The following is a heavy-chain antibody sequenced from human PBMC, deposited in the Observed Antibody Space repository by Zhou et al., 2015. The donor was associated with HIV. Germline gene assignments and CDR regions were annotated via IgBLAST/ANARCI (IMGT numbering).Heavy chain of an antibody. D-gene: IGHD6-19*01. J-gene: IGHJ6*02. CDR1: GETFTMGA. CDR2: IIPDSVTGPLSGTK. CDR3: AKRYSSVGSTYGMDV. Sequence: QVHLVQSGPELKKSGSSMKVSCTSSGETFTMGAIWVRQAPGQGLEWMGGIIPDSVTGPLSGTKVYSQKFQGRLTITADDSMTTSYMELSGLTSDDTAVYYCAKRYSSVGSTYGMDVWGQGTTVTVSS. V-gene: IGHV1-69*01.